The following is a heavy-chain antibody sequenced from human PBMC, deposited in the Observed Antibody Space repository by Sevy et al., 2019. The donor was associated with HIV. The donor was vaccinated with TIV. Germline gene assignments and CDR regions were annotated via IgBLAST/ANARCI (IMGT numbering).Heavy chain of an antibody. Sequence: SKTLSLTCTVSGGSITSLYWNWIRQPPGKGLECIANIYYNGHINYNPSLKSRVSLSLDTSKNQFSLRLSSVTAADTAMYYCAGGNAWGRGYSWGQGTLVTVSS. V-gene: IGHV4-59*08. CDR1: GGSITSLY. J-gene: IGHJ4*02. D-gene: IGHD1-26*01. CDR3: AGGNAWGRGYS. CDR2: IYYNGHI.